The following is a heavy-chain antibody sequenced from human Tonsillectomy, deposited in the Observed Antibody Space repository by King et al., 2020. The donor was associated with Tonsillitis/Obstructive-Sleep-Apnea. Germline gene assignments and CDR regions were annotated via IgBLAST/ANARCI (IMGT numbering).Heavy chain of an antibody. V-gene: IGHV3-15*01. J-gene: IGHJ4*02. CDR3: TALTSGY. CDR1: VFIFCNAW. Sequence: EVQLVESGGGLVKPGGSLILSCAASVFIFCNAWMSWVRQSPGKWLEWVGRIKSKTDGGTTDYAAPVKGRFTISRDDSKNTLYLQMSSLKTEDTAVYYCTALTSGYWGQGTLVTVSS. D-gene: IGHD3-10*01. CDR2: IKSKTDGGTT.